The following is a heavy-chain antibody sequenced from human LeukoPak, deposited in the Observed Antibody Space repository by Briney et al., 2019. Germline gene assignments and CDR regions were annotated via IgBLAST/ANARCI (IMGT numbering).Heavy chain of an antibody. Sequence: GESLKISCKGSGYSFTSYWIGWVRQMPGKGLEWMGIIYPGDSDTRYSPSFQGQVTISADKSINTAYLQWSSLKASDTAMYYCARRGYCSSTSCPRYDYWGQGTLVTVSS. CDR2: IYPGDSDT. J-gene: IGHJ4*02. D-gene: IGHD2-2*01. CDR1: GYSFTSYW. V-gene: IGHV5-51*01. CDR3: ARRGYCSSTSCPRYDY.